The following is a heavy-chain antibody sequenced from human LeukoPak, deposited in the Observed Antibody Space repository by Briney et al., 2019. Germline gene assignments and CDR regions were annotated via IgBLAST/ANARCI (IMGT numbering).Heavy chain of an antibody. J-gene: IGHJ6*04. D-gene: IGHD3-10*02. CDR1: GFTFNSYG. V-gene: IGHV3-48*03. CDR2: ISSSGSTI. CDR3: AELGITMIGGV. Sequence: GGSLRLSCAASGFTFNSYGMNWVRQAPGKGLEWVSYISSSGSTIYYADSVKGRFTISRDNAKNSLYLQMNSLRAEDTAVYYCAELGITMIGGVWGKGTTVTISS.